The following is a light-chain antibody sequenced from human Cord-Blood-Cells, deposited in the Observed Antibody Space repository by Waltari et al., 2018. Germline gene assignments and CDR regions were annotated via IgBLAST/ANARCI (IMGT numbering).Light chain of an antibody. CDR3: MQALHPP. CDR2: LGS. CDR1: QSLLHSNGYNY. Sequence: DIVMTQSPLSLPVTPGEPASISCRSSQSLLHSNGYNYLDWYLQKPGQSPQLLIYLGSNRASGVPDRFSGSGSGTDFTLKISRVEAEDVGVYYCMQALHPPFGGGTQVEL. V-gene: IGKV2-28*01. J-gene: IGKJ4*01.